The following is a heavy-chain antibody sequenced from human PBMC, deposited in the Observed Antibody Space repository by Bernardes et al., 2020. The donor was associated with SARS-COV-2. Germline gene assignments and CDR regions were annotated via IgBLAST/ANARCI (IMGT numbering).Heavy chain of an antibody. CDR3: ARGRYGDFGMDV. V-gene: IGHV5-51*01. J-gene: IGHJ6*02. CDR1: DYTFTNYW. Sequence: VESLKISCKGSDYTFTNYWIGWVRQMPGKGLEWMGIIYPGDSDTKYSPSFQGRVTISADKSVNTAYLQWSSLKAPDTAIYYCARGRYGDFGMDVWGQGTTVTVSS. D-gene: IGHD4-17*01. CDR2: IYPGDSDT.